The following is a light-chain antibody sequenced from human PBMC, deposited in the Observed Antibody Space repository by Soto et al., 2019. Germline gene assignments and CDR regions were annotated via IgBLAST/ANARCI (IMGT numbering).Light chain of an antibody. CDR2: GAS. Sequence: EIVLTQSPGTLSLSPGERATLSCRASQSVSSSYLAWYQQKPGQAPRLLIDGASSRATGIPDRFSGSGSGTDFTLTISRLDPEAFAVYYCQQYGSSPPWTFGEGTEVEIK. CDR3: QQYGSSPPWT. CDR1: QSVSSSY. J-gene: IGKJ1*01. V-gene: IGKV3-20*01.